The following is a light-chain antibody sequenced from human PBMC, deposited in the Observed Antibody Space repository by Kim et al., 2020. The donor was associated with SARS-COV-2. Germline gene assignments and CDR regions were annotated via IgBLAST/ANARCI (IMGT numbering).Light chain of an antibody. J-gene: IGKJ3*01. V-gene: IGKV2-30*02. Sequence: DVVMTQSPSSLPATVGQPATITCRSSQSLIHHDGDSYLNWIQQKPGQAPRRLIFKVFKRDAGVPDRFSGSGSGTDFTLKISSVQAEDVGVYLCMQGLHRPLTFGPGTKVDIK. CDR2: KVF. CDR1: QSLIHHDGDSY. CDR3: MQGLHRPLT.